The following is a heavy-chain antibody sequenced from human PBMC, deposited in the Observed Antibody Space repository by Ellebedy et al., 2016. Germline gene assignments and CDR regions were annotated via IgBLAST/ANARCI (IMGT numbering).Heavy chain of an antibody. CDR1: GGSISSSSYY. CDR2: IYYSGST. V-gene: IGHV4-39*07. J-gene: IGHJ2*01. CDR3: ARVNIVVVVAARYFDL. D-gene: IGHD2-15*01. Sequence: SETLSLTCTVSGGSISSSSYYWGWIRQPPGKGLEWIGSIYYSGSTYYNPSLKSRVTISVDMSKNQFSLKLSSVTAADTAVYYCARVNIVVVVAARYFDLWGRGTLVTVSS.